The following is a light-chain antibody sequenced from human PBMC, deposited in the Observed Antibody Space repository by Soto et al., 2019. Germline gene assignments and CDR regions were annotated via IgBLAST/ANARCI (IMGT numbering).Light chain of an antibody. V-gene: IGKV3-15*01. CDR2: GAS. CDR1: QSVRSK. J-gene: IGKJ5*01. CDR3: QQYNTWPPIT. Sequence: EILRTQSPATLSLSPGERVTISCRASQSVRSKLAWYQQRPGQAPRLLIYGASTRATGLPARFSGSGSGTDLTLTISSLQSEDFAAYYCQQYNTWPPITFGQGTRLEIK.